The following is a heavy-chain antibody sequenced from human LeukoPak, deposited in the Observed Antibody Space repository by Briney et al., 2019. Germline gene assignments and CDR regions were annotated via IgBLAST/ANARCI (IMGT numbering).Heavy chain of an antibody. CDR2: IHPHGTM. V-gene: IGHV4-39*01. D-gene: IGHD3-16*01. Sequence: PSETLSLTCSVSDESISSSDYYWGWIRQPPGKGLEWIGTIHPHGTMYYNPSLKSRVTISMDKSKNLFSLKLNSVTAADTAVYYCSRGWGACKLGDYWGQGSLVIVSS. J-gene: IGHJ4*02. CDR3: SRGWGACKLGDY. CDR1: DESISSSDYY.